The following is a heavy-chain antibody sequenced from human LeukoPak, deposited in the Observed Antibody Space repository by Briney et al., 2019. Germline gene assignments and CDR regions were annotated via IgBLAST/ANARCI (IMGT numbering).Heavy chain of an antibody. Sequence: GGSLRLSCAASGFTFSSYSMNWVRQTPGKGLKWVSYISTSSTTIYYEDSVKGRFTISRDNAKNSLYLQMNSLRDEDTAVYYCAKQLGYCSDGSCYFPYWGQGTLVTVSS. CDR2: ISTSSTTI. D-gene: IGHD2-15*01. J-gene: IGHJ4*02. V-gene: IGHV3-48*02. CDR3: AKQLGYCSDGSCYFPY. CDR1: GFTFSSYS.